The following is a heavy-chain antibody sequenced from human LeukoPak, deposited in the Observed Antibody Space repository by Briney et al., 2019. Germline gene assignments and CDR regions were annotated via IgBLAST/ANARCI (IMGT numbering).Heavy chain of an antibody. CDR3: ARGDSGSYYPRVWDY. CDR1: GYTFTSYY. V-gene: IGHV1-46*01. J-gene: IGHJ4*02. CDR2: INPSGGST. Sequence: ASVKVSCKAPGYTFTSYYMHWVRQAPGQGLEWMGIINPSGGSTSYAQKFQGRVTMTRDMSTSTVYMELSSLRSEDTAVYYCARGDSGSYYPRVWDYWGQGTLVTVSS. D-gene: IGHD1-26*01.